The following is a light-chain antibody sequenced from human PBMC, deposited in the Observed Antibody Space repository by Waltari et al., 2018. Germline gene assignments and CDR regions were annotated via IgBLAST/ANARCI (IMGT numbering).Light chain of an antibody. CDR1: NLGHKF. V-gene: IGLV3-1*01. Sequence: SYELTQPPSVSVSAGQTASITCSGDNLGHKFVCWFQQRPGQSPVLVIYQDKKRPAGVPERLSGSNSRIPATLTVSGTQPLDEADYYCQAWDSSSDSYVLGSGTKVTV. CDR2: QDK. J-gene: IGLJ1*01. CDR3: QAWDSSSDSYV.